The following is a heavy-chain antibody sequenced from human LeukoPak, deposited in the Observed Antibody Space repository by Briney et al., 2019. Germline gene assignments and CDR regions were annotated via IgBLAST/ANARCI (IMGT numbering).Heavy chain of an antibody. CDR2: LYSGGGT. J-gene: IGHJ4*02. Sequence: GGSLRLSCAVSGFTVSSNSMSWVRQAPGKGLEWVSILYSGGGTDYADSVKCRFTISRDNSKNTLYLGMNSLRVEDTAVYYCAREYCSGGSCYRRQYYFDYWGQGTLVTVSS. CDR1: GFTVSSNS. CDR3: AREYCSGGSCYRRQYYFDY. V-gene: IGHV3-53*01. D-gene: IGHD2-15*01.